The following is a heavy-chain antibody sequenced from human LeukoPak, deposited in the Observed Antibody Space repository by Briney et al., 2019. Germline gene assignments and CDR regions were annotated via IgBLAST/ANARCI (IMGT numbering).Heavy chain of an antibody. CDR3: ARVPTENPDY. V-gene: IGHV3-53*01. Sequence: GGSLRLSCAASGFTVSSNYMSWVRQAPGKGLEWVSVIYSGGSTYYADSVKGRFTISRDNAKNSLYLQMNSLRAEDTAVYYCARVPTENPDYWGQGTLVTVSS. J-gene: IGHJ4*02. CDR2: IYSGGST. CDR1: GFTVSSNY.